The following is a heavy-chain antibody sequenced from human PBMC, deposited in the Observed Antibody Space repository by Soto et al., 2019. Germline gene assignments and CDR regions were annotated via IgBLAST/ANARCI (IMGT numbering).Heavy chain of an antibody. Sequence: QVQLVQSGPEVKKPGASVKVSCKTSGYTFTNYGISWVRQAPGQGLEWMGWITTNKGKTTYAQKCEGTISKTTDTTTSTASVDLRSLRSDGRALYEYATGSAALVYWGQGTLVIVSS. J-gene: IGHJ4*02. CDR1: GYTFTNYG. CDR2: ITTNKGKT. CDR3: ATGSAALVY. D-gene: IGHD6-25*01. V-gene: IGHV1-18*01.